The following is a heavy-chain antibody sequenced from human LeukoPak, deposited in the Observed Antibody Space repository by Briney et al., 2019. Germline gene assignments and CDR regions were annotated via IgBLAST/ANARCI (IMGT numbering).Heavy chain of an antibody. V-gene: IGHV1-2*02. CDR1: GYTFTCYY. CDR3: ARVGNRMVRGVIHNWFDP. CDR2: INPNSGGT. Sequence: GASVKVSCKASGYTFTCYYMHWVRQAPGQGLEWMGWINPNSGGTNYAQKFQGRVTMTRDTSISTAYMELSRLRSDDTAVYYCARVGNRMVRGVIHNWFDPWGQGTLVTVSS. D-gene: IGHD3-10*01. J-gene: IGHJ5*02.